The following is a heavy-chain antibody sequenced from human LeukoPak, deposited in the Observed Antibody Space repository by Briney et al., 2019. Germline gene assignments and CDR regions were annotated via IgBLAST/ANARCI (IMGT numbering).Heavy chain of an antibody. CDR1: GFTFSSNG. V-gene: IGHV3-30*18. Sequence: HPGGSLRLSCVASGFTFSSNGMHWVRQAPGKGLEWVAVISYDGRNKYYADSVKGRFTISRDNSKNTLYLQMNNLRTEDTAVYYCAKSQGYSQGFDYWGQGTLVTVSS. D-gene: IGHD5-18*01. J-gene: IGHJ4*02. CDR3: AKSQGYSQGFDY. CDR2: ISYDGRNK.